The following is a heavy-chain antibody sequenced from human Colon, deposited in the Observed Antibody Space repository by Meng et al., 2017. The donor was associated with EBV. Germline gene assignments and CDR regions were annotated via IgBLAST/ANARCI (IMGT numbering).Heavy chain of an antibody. D-gene: IGHD3-16*01. CDR1: GDSITTNGYY. J-gene: IGHJ4*02. CDR3: ARERGGVTRDFDS. Sequence: QLHLKGAGPGMLKPSETLSLTCSVSGDSITTNGYYWGWIRQSPGKGLEWIGSIFYSGNTYFNPSLKTRVTISVDTSKNQFSLKLSSVTAADTAIYYCARERGGVTRDFDSWGQGALVTVSS. V-gene: IGHV4-39*07. CDR2: IFYSGNT.